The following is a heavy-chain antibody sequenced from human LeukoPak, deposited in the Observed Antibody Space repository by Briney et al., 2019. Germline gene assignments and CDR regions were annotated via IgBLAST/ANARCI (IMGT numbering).Heavy chain of an antibody. CDR3: ARCLHDFWSGYYHFDY. D-gene: IGHD3-3*01. CDR2: INHSGIT. J-gene: IGHJ4*02. CDR1: GGSFSDYY. Sequence: SETLSLTCAVYGGSFSDYYWSWIRQPPGKGLEYIGEINHSGITNYNPSLMSRVTISVDTSKNQFSLKLRSVTAADTAVYYCARCLHDFWSGYYHFDYWGQGTLVTVSS. V-gene: IGHV4-34*01.